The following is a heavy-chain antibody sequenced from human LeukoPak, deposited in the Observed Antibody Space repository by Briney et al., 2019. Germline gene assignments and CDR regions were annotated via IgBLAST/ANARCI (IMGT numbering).Heavy chain of an antibody. Sequence: PSETLSLTCTVSGGSISSQYWSLIRQPPGKGLEWIGYIYYSGITKYSPSLKSRVTISVVTSKNQFSLRLTSVTAADTAVYYCARTSYHYNSGDYGWYFDYWGQGTLVTVSA. D-gene: IGHD3-10*01. CDR2: IYYSGIT. J-gene: IGHJ4*02. V-gene: IGHV4-59*11. CDR3: ARTSYHYNSGDYGWYFDY. CDR1: GGSISSQY.